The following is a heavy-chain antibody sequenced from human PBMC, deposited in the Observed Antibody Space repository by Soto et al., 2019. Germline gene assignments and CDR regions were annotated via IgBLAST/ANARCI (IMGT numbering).Heavy chain of an antibody. J-gene: IGHJ6*02. CDR2: IIPIFGTA. Sequence: QVQLVQSGAEVKKPGSSVKVSCKASGGTFSSYAISWVRQAPGQGLEWMGGIIPIFGTANYAQKFQGRVTITADESTSTAYVELSSLRSEDTAVYYCARVGGDDYVWGSYRSRDYYGMDVWGQGTTVTVSS. CDR3: ARVGGDDYVWGSYRSRDYYGMDV. D-gene: IGHD3-16*02. V-gene: IGHV1-69*01. CDR1: GGTFSSYA.